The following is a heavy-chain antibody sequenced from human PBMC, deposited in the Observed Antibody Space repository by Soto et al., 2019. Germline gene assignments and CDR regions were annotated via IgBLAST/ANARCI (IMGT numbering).Heavy chain of an antibody. CDR2: INHSGST. CDR1: GGSFSGYY. J-gene: IGHJ4*02. Sequence: SETLSLTCAVYGGSFSGYYWSWIRQPPGKGLEWIGEINHSGSTNYNPSLKSRVTISVDTSKNQFSLKLSSVTAADTAVYYCARGSLAGIAVAGSFYDYWGQGTLVTVSS. CDR3: ARGSLAGIAVAGSFYDY. V-gene: IGHV4-34*01. D-gene: IGHD6-19*01.